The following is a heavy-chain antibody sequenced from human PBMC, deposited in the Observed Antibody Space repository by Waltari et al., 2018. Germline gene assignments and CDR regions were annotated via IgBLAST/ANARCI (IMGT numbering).Heavy chain of an antibody. CDR3: AKDEIFGDGYVIFDY. CDR1: GFTFNNFA. D-gene: IGHD3-3*01. J-gene: IGHJ4*02. CDR2: ITGDAST. V-gene: IGHV3-23*01. Sequence: VQLLESGGGFVQTGGSLRLSCAASGFTFNNFAINWVRQAPGKGLEWVATITGDASTYYLDSVKGRFTVSRDNSKSTVYLKMSILRAEDTALYYCAKDEIFGDGYVIFDYWGPGTLVTVSS.